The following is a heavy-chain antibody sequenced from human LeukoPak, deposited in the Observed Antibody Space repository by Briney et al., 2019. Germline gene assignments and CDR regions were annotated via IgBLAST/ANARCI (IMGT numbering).Heavy chain of an antibody. V-gene: IGHV1-8*01. CDR2: MNPNSGNT. Sequence: GESLKISCKASGYTFTSYDINWVRQATGQGLEWMGWMNPNSGNTGYAQKFQGRVTMTRNTSISTAYMELSSLRSEDTAVYYCARDGEMATAVDYWGQGTLVTVSS. CDR3: ARDGEMATAVDY. CDR1: GYTFTSYD. D-gene: IGHD5-24*01. J-gene: IGHJ4*02.